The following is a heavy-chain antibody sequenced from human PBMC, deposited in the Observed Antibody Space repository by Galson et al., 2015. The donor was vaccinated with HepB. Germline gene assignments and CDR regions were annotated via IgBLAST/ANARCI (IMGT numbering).Heavy chain of an antibody. V-gene: IGHV3-30*18. CDR1: GFTFSSYG. D-gene: IGHD2-2*01. J-gene: IGHJ6*02. Sequence: SLRLSCAASGFTFSSYGMHWVRQAPGKGLEWVAVISNDGTEEHYGDSVKGRFTISRDNSKNTLYLQMNTLRPEDTAVYYCAKVGEWCSRTRCYEVNNGMDVWGQGTTVIVSS. CDR2: ISNDGTEE. CDR3: AKVGEWCSRTRCYEVNNGMDV.